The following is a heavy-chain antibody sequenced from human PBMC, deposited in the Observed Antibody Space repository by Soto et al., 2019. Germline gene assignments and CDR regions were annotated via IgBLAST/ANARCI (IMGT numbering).Heavy chain of an antibody. CDR1: GGSISSYY. CDR3: AREQAAAGPYYYYYCGMDV. D-gene: IGHD6-13*01. J-gene: IGHJ6*02. CDR2: IYTSGST. Sequence: QVQLQESGPGLVKPSETLSLTCTVSGGSISSYYWSWIRQPAGKGLEWIGRIYTSGSTNYNPSLKSRVTMSVDTSKNQFSLKLSSVTAADTAVYCCAREQAAAGPYYYYYCGMDVWGQGTTVTVSS. V-gene: IGHV4-4*07.